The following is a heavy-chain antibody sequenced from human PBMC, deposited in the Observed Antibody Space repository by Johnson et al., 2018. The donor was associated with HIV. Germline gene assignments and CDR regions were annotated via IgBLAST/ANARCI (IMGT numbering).Heavy chain of an antibody. J-gene: IGHJ3*02. V-gene: IGHV3-30*03. Sequence: QVQLVESGGGLVQPGRSLRLSCAASGFAFSNFGMHWVRQAPGKGLEWVAVISYDGSNKYYADSVKGRFTISRDNSKNTLYLQMNSLRAEDTAVYYCARDANGAFDIWGQGTMVTVSS. CDR3: ARDANGAFDI. CDR2: ISYDGSNK. CDR1: GFAFSNFG.